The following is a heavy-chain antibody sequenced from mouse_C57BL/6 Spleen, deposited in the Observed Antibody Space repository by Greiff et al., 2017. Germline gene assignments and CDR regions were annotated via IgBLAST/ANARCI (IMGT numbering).Heavy chain of an antibody. CDR3: ARRDIGDAMDY. V-gene: IGHV1-80*01. CDR1: GYAFSSYW. J-gene: IGHJ4*01. D-gene: IGHD3-3*01. Sequence: VQLQQSGAELVKPGASVKISCKASGYAFSSYWMNWVKQRPGKGLEWIGQIYPGDGDTNYNGKFKGKATLTADKSSSTAYMQLSSLTSEDSAVYFWARRDIGDAMDYWGQGTSVTVSS. CDR2: IYPGDGDT.